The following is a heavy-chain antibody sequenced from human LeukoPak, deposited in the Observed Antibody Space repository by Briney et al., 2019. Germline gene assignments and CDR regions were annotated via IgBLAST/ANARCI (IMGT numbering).Heavy chain of an antibody. CDR1: GFMFRDAA. J-gene: IGHJ4*02. CDR2: ISYDGSNK. CDR3: AKDLSVRKGSFDY. V-gene: IGHV3-30*18. Sequence: GGSLRLSCAASGFMFRDAAMTWVRQAPGKGLEWVAVISYDGSNKQYVDSVKGRFTISRDDSKNTLYLQMNSLTAEDTAIYYCAKDLSVRKGSFDYWGQGTLVTVSS. D-gene: IGHD2/OR15-2a*01.